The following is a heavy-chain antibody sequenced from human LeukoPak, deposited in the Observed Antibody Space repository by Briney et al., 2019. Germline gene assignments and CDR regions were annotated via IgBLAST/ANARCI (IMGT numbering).Heavy chain of an antibody. D-gene: IGHD6-13*01. Sequence: GGSLRLSCAASGFTVSSNYMSWVRQAPGKGLEWVSVIYSGGSTYYADSVKGRFTISRDNSKNTLYLQMNSLRAEDTAVYYCARGWYGPYYFDYWGQGTLVTVSS. CDR2: IYSGGST. CDR1: GFTVSSNY. V-gene: IGHV3-53*01. J-gene: IGHJ4*02. CDR3: ARGWYGPYYFDY.